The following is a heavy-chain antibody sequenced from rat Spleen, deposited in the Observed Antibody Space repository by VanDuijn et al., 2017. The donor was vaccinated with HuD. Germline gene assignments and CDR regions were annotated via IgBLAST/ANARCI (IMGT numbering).Heavy chain of an antibody. CDR2: INTDSSST. D-gene: IGHD1-11*01. J-gene: IGHJ2*01. CDR1: GFTFSSYV. Sequence: EVQLVESGGGLVQPGSSLKVSCVASGFTFSSYVMHWFRQAPENGIEWLAYINTDSSSTHYAETVKGRFTISRDNAKNTVDRQVSRRRSEDTDTYYVTRHACTTQGLDYWGQGVMVTVSS. CDR3: TRHACTTQGLDY. V-gene: IGHV5-43*01.